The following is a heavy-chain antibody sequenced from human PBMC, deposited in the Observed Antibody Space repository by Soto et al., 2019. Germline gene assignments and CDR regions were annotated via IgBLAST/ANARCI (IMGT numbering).Heavy chain of an antibody. CDR2: IYHRGNT. CDR3: ARYRFSGNRWSKFDY. CDR1: GVTVSSDAYY. J-gene: IGHJ4*02. D-gene: IGHD3-16*02. V-gene: IGHV4-31*03. Sequence: QVQLQQSGPGLVRPSQTLSLTCTVSGVTVSSDAYYWSWIRQPPGKGLEWIGNIYHRGNTYYSPSLKSRVVIGLDTSKNQFSLSLSSVTAADTAVYYCARYRFSGNRWSKFDYWGQGTLITVSS.